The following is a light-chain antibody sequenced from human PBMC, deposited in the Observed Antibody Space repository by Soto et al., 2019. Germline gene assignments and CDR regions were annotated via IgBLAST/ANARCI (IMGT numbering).Light chain of an antibody. CDR1: QSISSY. CDR3: QQSYSTPRT. J-gene: IGKJ1*01. V-gene: IGKV1-39*01. Sequence: DIQMTQSPSSLSASVRDRVTITCRARQSISSYLNWYQQKPGKAPKLLIYAASSLQSVVPSRFSGSGSGTEFTLTVSSLQPEDFATYFCQQSYSTPRTFGQGTKVEVK. CDR2: AAS.